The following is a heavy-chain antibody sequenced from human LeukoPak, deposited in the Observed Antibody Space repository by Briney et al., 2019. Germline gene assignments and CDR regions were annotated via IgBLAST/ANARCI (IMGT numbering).Heavy chain of an antibody. CDR1: GFIFTNYA. J-gene: IGHJ4*02. CDR3: AKEDDFWSGYCHY. CDR2: IGGGGSI. V-gene: IGHV3-23*01. D-gene: IGHD3-3*01. Sequence: GGSVRLSCAASGFIFTNYAMSWVRQAPGKGLEWVSGIGGGGSICLADSVKGRFTISRDNSKNTLYLQMNSLRAEDTAVYYCAKEDDFWSGYCHYWGQGTLVTVSS.